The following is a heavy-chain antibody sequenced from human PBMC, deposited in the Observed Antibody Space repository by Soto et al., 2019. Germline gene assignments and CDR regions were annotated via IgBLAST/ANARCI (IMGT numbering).Heavy chain of an antibody. V-gene: IGHV4-59*01. Sequence: QVQLQESGPGLVKPSETLSLTCTVSAGSISHYHWSWIRQPPGKGLEWIGYIYSSGDTNYNPSLKSRFTISVDTSKNQFALKLTSVTAADTAVDYCARRDSSGYYVYWGQGTLVTVSS. D-gene: IGHD3-22*01. J-gene: IGHJ4*02. CDR3: ARRDSSGYYVY. CDR2: IYSSGDT. CDR1: AGSISHYH.